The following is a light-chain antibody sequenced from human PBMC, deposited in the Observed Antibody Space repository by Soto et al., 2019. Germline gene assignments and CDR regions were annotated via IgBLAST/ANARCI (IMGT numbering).Light chain of an antibody. CDR2: DAS. Sequence: DIQMTQSPSTLSASVGDRVTITCRASQSINSWLAWYQQKPGKAPKLLIYDASNLESGVPSRFSGSGSGTEFPLSISSLHLDDFATYYCQQYNSYSLTFGGGTKVEI. CDR3: QQYNSYSLT. CDR1: QSINSW. V-gene: IGKV1-5*01. J-gene: IGKJ4*01.